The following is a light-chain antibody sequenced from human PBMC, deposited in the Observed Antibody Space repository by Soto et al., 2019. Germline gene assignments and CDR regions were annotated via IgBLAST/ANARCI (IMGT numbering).Light chain of an antibody. J-gene: IGKJ1*01. V-gene: IGKV2-30*01. CDR1: QSLLSSDGNTY. CDR2: KVS. CDR3: LQRAHWPWT. Sequence: DVVMTQSPLSLPVTLGQPASISCRSSQSLLSSDGNTYLNWFQQRPGQSPRRLIYKVSNRDSGVPDRFSGSGSGTDFTLKISRVEAEDVGVYYCLQRAHWPWTFGPGTKVEIK.